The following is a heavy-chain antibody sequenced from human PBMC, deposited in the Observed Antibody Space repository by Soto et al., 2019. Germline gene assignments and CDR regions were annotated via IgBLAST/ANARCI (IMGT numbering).Heavy chain of an antibody. J-gene: IGHJ6*02. CDR1: GGSISSSSYY. Sequence: NPSETLSLTCTVSGGSISSSSYYWGWIRQPPGKGLEWIGSIYYSGSTYYNPSLKSRVTISVDTSKNQFSLKLSSVTAADTAVYYCARDGIGSLQRQEYYYYGMDVWGQGTTVTVSS. CDR2: IYYSGST. CDR3: ARDGIGSLQRQEYYYYGMDV. D-gene: IGHD1-26*01. V-gene: IGHV4-39*02.